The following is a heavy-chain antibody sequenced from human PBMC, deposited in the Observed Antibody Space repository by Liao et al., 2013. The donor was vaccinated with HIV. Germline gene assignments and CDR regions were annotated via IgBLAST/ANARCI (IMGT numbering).Heavy chain of an antibody. V-gene: IGHV4-39*07. CDR3: AREPAHYDSSGYWLHAFDI. Sequence: QLQLQESGPGLVKPSETLSLTCTVSGGSISSSSYYWVWIRQPPGKGLEWIGYIYYSGSTYYNPSLKSRVTISVDTSKNQFSLKLSSVTAADTAVYYCAREPAHYDSSGYWLHAFDIWGQGTMVTVSS. J-gene: IGHJ3*02. CDR1: GGSISSSSYY. CDR2: IYYSGST. D-gene: IGHD3-22*01.